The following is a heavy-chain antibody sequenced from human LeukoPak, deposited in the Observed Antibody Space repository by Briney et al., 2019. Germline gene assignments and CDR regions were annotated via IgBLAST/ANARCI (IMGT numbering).Heavy chain of an antibody. CDR1: GGTFSSYA. CDR3: ARGVTARGFYYYMDI. V-gene: IGHV1-69*06. D-gene: IGHD2-21*02. Sequence: SVKVSCKASGGTFSSYAISWVRQAPGQGLEWMGGIIPIFGTANYAQKFQGRVTITADKSTSTAYMELSSLRPDDTAVYSCARGVTARGFYYYMDIWGNGTTVTISS. J-gene: IGHJ6*03. CDR2: IIPIFGTA.